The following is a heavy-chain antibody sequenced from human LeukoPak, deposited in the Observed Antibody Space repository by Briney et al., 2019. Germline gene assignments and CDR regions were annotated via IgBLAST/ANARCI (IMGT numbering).Heavy chain of an antibody. V-gene: IGHV3-21*01. CDR2: ISSSSSYI. J-gene: IGHJ1*01. Sequence: GGSLRLSCAASGFTFRSYSMNWVRQAPGKGLVWVSSISSSSSYIYYADSVKGRFTISRDNAKDSLYLLMNSLRAEDTAVYYCARGIYGGYARLGWGQGTLVTVPS. D-gene: IGHD4-17*01. CDR3: ARGIYGGYARLG. CDR1: GFTFRSYS.